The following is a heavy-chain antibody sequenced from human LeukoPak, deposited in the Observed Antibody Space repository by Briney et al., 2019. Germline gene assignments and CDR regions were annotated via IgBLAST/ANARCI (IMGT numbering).Heavy chain of an antibody. CDR3: AKDYGGNSGAFDI. D-gene: IGHD4-23*01. Sequence: PGGSLRLSCAASGFTFSNAWMNWVRQAPGKGLEWVSAISGSGGSTYYADSVKGRFTISRDNSKNTLYLQMNSLRAEDTAVYYCAKDYGGNSGAFDIWGQGTMVTVSS. CDR2: ISGSGGST. V-gene: IGHV3-23*01. J-gene: IGHJ3*02. CDR1: GFTFSNAW.